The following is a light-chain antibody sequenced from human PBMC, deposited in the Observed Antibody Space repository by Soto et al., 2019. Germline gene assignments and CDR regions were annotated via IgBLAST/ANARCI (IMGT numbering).Light chain of an antibody. CDR1: QSVSNY. V-gene: IGKV3-11*01. J-gene: IGKJ2*01. Sequence: EIVLTQSPATLSLSPGERATLSCRASQSVSNYLAWYQQKPGQAPRLLIYDTSNRATGIPTRFSGSGSGKDFTLTISSLAPEDFGIYYCQHRIKWPDNFGQGTKLEIK. CDR2: DTS. CDR3: QHRIKWPDN.